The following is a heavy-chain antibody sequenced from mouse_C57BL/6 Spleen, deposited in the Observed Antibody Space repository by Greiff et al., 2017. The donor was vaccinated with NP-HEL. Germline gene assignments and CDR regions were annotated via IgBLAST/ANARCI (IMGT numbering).Heavy chain of an antibody. J-gene: IGHJ2*01. CDR2: IHPNSGST. CDR3: ARGEFITTVVDDY. V-gene: IGHV1-64*01. Sequence: QVQLQQPGAELVKPGASVKLSCKASGYTFTSYWMHWVKQRPGQGLEWIGMIHPNSGSTNYNEKFKSKATLTVDTSSSTAYMQLSSLTSEDSAVYYCARGEFITTVVDDYWGQGTTLTGSS. CDR1: GYTFTSYW. D-gene: IGHD1-1*01.